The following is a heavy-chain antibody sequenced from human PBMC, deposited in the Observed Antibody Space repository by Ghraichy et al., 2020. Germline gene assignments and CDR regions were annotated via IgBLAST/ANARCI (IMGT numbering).Heavy chain of an antibody. V-gene: IGHV3-7*01. J-gene: IGHJ4*02. CDR1: GFTFSSYW. Sequence: GGSLRLSCAASGFTFSSYWMSWVRQAPGKGLEWVANIKQDGSEKYYVDSVKGRFTISRDNAKNSLYLQMNSLRAEDTAVYYCARTEGARLYYDFWSGYYRAFDYWGQGTLVTVSS. CDR3: ARTEGARLYYDFWSGYYRAFDY. CDR2: IKQDGSEK. D-gene: IGHD3-3*01.